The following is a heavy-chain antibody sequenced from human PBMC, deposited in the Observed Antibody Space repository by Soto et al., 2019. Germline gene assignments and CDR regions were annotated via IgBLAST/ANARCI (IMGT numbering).Heavy chain of an antibody. CDR1: GYTFTSYG. CDR2: INAYNGNT. CDR3: ARVVLQLVSRTNWFDP. Sequence: QVQLVQSGAEVKKPGASVKVSCKASGYTFTSYGMSWVRQAPGQGLEWMGWINAYNGNTNYAQKLQGRVTMTTDTTTSTASMELRSMRSDDTAVYYCARVVLQLVSRTNWFDPWGQGTLVTVSS. J-gene: IGHJ5*02. D-gene: IGHD5-18*01. V-gene: IGHV1-18*01.